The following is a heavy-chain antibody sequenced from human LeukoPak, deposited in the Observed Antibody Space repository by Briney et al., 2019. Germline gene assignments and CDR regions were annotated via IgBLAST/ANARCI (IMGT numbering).Heavy chain of an antibody. CDR1: GGTFSSYA. CDR2: IISIFGTA. Sequence: SVKVSCKASGGTFSSYAISWVRQAPGQGLEWMGGIISIFGTANYAQKFQGRVTITADESTSTAYMELSSLRSEDTAVYYCAREPPRYYYGSWMTVAGDYWGQGTLVTVSS. CDR3: AREPPRYYYGSWMTVAGDY. V-gene: IGHV1-69*13. J-gene: IGHJ4*02. D-gene: IGHD3-10*01.